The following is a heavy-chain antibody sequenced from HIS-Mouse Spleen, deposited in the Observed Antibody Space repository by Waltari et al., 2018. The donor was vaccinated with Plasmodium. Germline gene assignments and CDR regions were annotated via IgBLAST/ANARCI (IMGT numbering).Heavy chain of an antibody. CDR3: ARVDYGSGDYYYYYGMDV. CDR2: IYHSGST. V-gene: IGHV4-38-2*02. CDR1: GYSISSGYY. J-gene: IGHJ6*02. D-gene: IGHD3-10*01. Sequence: QVQLQESGPGLVKPSETLSLTCTVSGYSISSGYYWGWIRQPPGRGLAWIGSIYHSGSTEYNPARKGRVTISVDTAKNQFSLKLSSVTAADTAVYYCARVDYGSGDYYYYYGMDVWGQGTTVTVSS.